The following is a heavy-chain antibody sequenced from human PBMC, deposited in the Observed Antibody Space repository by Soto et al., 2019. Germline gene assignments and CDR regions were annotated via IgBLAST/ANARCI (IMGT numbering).Heavy chain of an antibody. D-gene: IGHD3-3*01. Sequence: GGSLRLSCAASGFTFSSYAMSWVRQAPGKGLEWVSAISGSGGSTYYADSVKGRFTISRDNSKNTLYLQMNSLRAEDTAVYYCAKVRGRSFGVVIMGAFDIWGQGTMVTVSS. CDR3: AKVRGRSFGVVIMGAFDI. J-gene: IGHJ3*02. V-gene: IGHV3-23*01. CDR1: GFTFSSYA. CDR2: ISGSGGST.